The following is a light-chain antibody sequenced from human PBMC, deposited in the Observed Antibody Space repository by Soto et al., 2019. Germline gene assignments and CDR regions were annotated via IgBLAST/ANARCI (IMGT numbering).Light chain of an antibody. CDR2: LNSDGSH. Sequence: QLVLTQSPSASASLGASVKLTCTLSSGHSSYAIAWHQQQPEKGPRYLMKLNSDGSHSKGDGIPDRFSGSSSGAERYLTISSLRSEDEADYYCQTWGTGIVFGGGTKVTVL. CDR3: QTWGTGIV. V-gene: IGLV4-69*01. CDR1: SGHSSYA. J-gene: IGLJ2*01.